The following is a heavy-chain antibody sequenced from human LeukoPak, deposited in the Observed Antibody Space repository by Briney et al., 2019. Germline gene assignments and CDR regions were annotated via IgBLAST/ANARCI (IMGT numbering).Heavy chain of an antibody. CDR2: ISSNGGST. Sequence: GGSLRLSCAASGFTFSDSYMTWVRQAPGKGLEYVSAISSNGGSTYYANSVKGRFTISRDNSKNTLYLQMGSLRAEDMAVYYCARRGSYYDSSGYPYYYYYMDVWGKGTTVTISS. CDR1: GFTFSDSY. CDR3: ARRGSYYDSSGYPYYYYYMDV. V-gene: IGHV3-64*01. J-gene: IGHJ6*03. D-gene: IGHD3-22*01.